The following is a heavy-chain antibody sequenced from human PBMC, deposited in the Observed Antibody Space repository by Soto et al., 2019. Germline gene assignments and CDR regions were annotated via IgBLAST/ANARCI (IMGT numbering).Heavy chain of an antibody. CDR3: ARGDRYSGGFSDYFDP. CDR1: GGSISSGDYY. CDR2: IYYSGST. V-gene: IGHV4-30-4*01. D-gene: IGHD2-15*01. Sequence: SETLSLTCTVSGGSISSGDYYWSWIRQPPGKGLEWIGYIYYSGSTYYNPSLKSRVTISVDTSRNQFSVRLTSVTAADTAVYFCARGDRYSGGFSDYFDPWGQGTLVTVSS. J-gene: IGHJ5*02.